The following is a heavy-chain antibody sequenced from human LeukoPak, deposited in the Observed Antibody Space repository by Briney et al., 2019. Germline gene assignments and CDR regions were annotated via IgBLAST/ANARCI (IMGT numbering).Heavy chain of an antibody. V-gene: IGHV3-74*01. CDR3: VRDLDLGGYSSFEY. J-gene: IGHJ4*02. CDR2: IKSDGRSS. CDR1: GFTFSSYFW. Sequence: GGSLRPSCAASGFTFSSYFWMHWVRQAPGKGLVWVSRIKSDGRSSTYADSVKGRFTISRDNAKNSLYLQMNTLRAEDTAVYYCVRDLDLGGYSSFEYWGQGTLVTVSS. D-gene: IGHD4-23*01.